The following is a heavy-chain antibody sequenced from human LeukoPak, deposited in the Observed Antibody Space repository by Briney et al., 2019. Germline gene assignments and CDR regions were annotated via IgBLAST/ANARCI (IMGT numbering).Heavy chain of an antibody. V-gene: IGHV1-2*02. J-gene: IGHJ1*01. Sequence: ASVKVSCKASGYTFTGYYMHWVRQAPGQGLEWMGWINPNSGGTNYAQKFQGRVTMTRDTSISTAYMELSRLRPDDTAVYYCARQERYDSSGYYYEYFQHWGQGTLVTVSS. CDR2: INPNSGGT. CDR3: ARQERYDSSGYYYEYFQH. CDR1: GYTFTGYY. D-gene: IGHD3-22*01.